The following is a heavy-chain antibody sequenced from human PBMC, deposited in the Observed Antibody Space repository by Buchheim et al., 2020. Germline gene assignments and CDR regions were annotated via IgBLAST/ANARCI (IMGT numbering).Heavy chain of an antibody. Sequence: QLQLQESGPGLVKPSETLSLICSVSGGSISSRGYYWGWIRQPPGKGLEWIGSINYSGSAYYNPSLKSRVTISVDTSKNLFSLKLTSMTAADTAVYYCAREYSSSSGPSFDYSGQGNL. D-gene: IGHD5-18*01. CDR1: GGSISSRGYY. CDR2: INYSGSA. J-gene: IGHJ4*02. CDR3: AREYSSSSGPSFDY. V-gene: IGHV4-39*07.